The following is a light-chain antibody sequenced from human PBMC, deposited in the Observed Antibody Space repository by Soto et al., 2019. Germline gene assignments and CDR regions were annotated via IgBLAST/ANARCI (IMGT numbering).Light chain of an antibody. CDR2: EAS. CDR3: QQYNNYSPT. Sequence: DIQMTQSPSTLSASVGDRVTITCRASQSISSWLAWYQQKPGKAPNLLIYEASNLVGGVPSRFSGSGSGTEFTLTITSLQPDDFATYYCQQYNNYSPTFGQGTRVEI. CDR1: QSISSW. V-gene: IGKV1-5*03. J-gene: IGKJ1*01.